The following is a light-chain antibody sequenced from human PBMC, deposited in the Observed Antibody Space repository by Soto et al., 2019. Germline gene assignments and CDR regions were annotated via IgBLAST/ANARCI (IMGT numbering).Light chain of an antibody. CDR2: VAS. V-gene: IGKV3-20*01. CDR1: QSVSNNY. CDR3: QQYGSSPRT. Sequence: EIVLTQSPGTLSLSPGERATLSCRASQSVSNNYIAWYQQKPGQAPRLLIYVASGRATGIPDRFSGSGSGTDFILTISRLEPEDFVVYYCQQYGSSPRTFGQGTKVEI. J-gene: IGKJ1*01.